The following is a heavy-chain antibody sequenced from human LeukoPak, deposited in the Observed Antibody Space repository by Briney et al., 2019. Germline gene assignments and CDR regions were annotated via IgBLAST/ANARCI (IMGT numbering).Heavy chain of an antibody. J-gene: IGHJ4*02. CDR3: ANRGKYFFDY. D-gene: IGHD3-10*01. Sequence: PGGSLRLSCAASGFSFGTYNMNWVRQAPGKGPEWVSYITSTSSTIHYADSVKGRFTISRDNAKNTLYLQMNSLRAEDTAAYYCANRGKYFFDYWGQGTLVTVSS. CDR1: GFSFGTYN. CDR2: ITSTSSTI. V-gene: IGHV3-48*01.